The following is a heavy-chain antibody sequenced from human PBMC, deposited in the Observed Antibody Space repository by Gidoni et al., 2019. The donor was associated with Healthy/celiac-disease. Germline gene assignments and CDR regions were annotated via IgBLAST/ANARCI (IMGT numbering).Heavy chain of an antibody. CDR3: TTDVLRYFDWLLQGNDY. J-gene: IGHJ4*02. D-gene: IGHD3-9*01. V-gene: IGHV3-15*01. Sequence: EVQRVESGGGVGKPGGSLRLPGAAPGFTFRNAGMSWGRQAPGKGLEWVGRIKSKTDGGTTDYAAPVKGRFTISRDDSKNTLYLQMNSLKTEDTAVYYCTTDVLRYFDWLLQGNDYWGQGTLVTVSS. CDR2: IKSKTDGGTT. CDR1: GFTFRNAG.